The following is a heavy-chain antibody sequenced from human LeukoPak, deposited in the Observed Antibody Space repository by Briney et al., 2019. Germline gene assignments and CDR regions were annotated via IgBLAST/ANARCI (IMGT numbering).Heavy chain of an antibody. CDR2: IYYSGST. J-gene: IGHJ4*02. D-gene: IGHD3/OR15-3a*01. CDR1: GGSISSGGYY. CDR3: ARVILFGRTGYYFDY. V-gene: IGHV4-61*08. Sequence: SETLSLTCTVSGGSISSGGYYWSWIRQPPGKGLEWIGYIYYSGSTNYNPSLKSRVTISVDTSKNQFSLKLTSVTAADTAVYYCARVILFGRTGYYFDYWGQGTLVTVSS.